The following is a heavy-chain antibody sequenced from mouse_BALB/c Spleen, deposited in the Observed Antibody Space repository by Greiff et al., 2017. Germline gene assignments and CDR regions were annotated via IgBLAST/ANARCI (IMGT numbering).Heavy chain of an antibody. CDR1: CYTFSSYC. J-gene: IGHJ4*01. Sequence: QLQQSGAELLKPGASVKISCKATCYTFSSYCIEWLKQRPGHGLEWIGEILPGSGSTNYNEKFKGKATFTADTSSNTAYMQLSSLTSEDSAVYYCARVLWLRRDYYAMDYWGQGTSVTVSS. CDR3: ARVLWLRRDYYAMDY. V-gene: IGHV1-9*01. CDR2: ILPGSGST. D-gene: IGHD2-2*01.